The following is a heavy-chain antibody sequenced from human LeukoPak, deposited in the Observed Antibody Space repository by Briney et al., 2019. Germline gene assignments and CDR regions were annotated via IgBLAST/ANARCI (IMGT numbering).Heavy chain of an antibody. CDR3: AKTYDILHGMDV. J-gene: IGHJ6*04. V-gene: IGHV3-23*01. CDR2: ISGSGGST. CDR1: GFTFSSYA. Sequence: GGSLRLSCAASGFTFSSYAMSWVRQVPGKGLEWVSAISGSGGSTYYADSVKGRFTISRDNSKNTLYLQMKSLRAEDTAVYYCAKTYDILHGMDVWGKGTTVTVSS. D-gene: IGHD3-9*01.